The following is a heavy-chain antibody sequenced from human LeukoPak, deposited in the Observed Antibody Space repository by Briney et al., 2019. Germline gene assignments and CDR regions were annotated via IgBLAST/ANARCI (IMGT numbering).Heavy chain of an antibody. V-gene: IGHV4-39*07. D-gene: IGHD2-15*01. CDR3: ARGGGSHGDWFDP. Sequence: PSETLSLTCTVSGGSINSNSYYWGWIRQPPGKGLEWIGEINHSGNTNYNPSLKSRVTISVDTSKNQFSLKLSSVTAADTAVYYCARGGGSHGDWFDPWGQGTLVTVSS. CDR2: INHSGNT. J-gene: IGHJ5*02. CDR1: GGSINSNSYY.